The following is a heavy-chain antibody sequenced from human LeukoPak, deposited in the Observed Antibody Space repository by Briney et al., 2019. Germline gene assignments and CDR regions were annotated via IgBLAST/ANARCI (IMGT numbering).Heavy chain of an antibody. CDR2: ISASGGNT. D-gene: IGHD6-19*01. V-gene: IGHV3-23*01. CDR3: AKDQPRSGWAFDY. CDR1: GFTFSSNA. J-gene: IGHJ4*02. Sequence: GGSLRLSCAASGFTFSSNAMSWVRQAPGKGLECVSAISASGGNTYYADSVKGRFTISRDNSKNTLYLQMNSLRAEDTVVYYCAKDQPRSGWAFDYWGQGTLVTVSS.